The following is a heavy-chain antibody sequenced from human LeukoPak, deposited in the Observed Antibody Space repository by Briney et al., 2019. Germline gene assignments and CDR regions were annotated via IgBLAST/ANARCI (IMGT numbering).Heavy chain of an antibody. V-gene: IGHV3-30*02. J-gene: IGHJ4*02. Sequence: PGGSLRLSCAASGFTFSSYGMHWVRQAPGKGLEWVAFIRYDGSNKYYADSVKGRFTISRDNSKNTLYLQMNSLRAEDTAVYYCAKGPGATVTPFDYWGQGTLVTVSS. CDR2: IRYDGSNK. D-gene: IGHD4-11*01. CDR1: GFTFSSYG. CDR3: AKGPGATVTPFDY.